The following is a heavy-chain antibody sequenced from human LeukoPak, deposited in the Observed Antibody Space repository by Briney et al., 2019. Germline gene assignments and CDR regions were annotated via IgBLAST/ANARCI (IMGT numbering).Heavy chain of an antibody. CDR3: AKDLWQQLGQYFQH. J-gene: IGHJ1*01. CDR1: GFTFSSYA. Sequence: GGSLRLSCAASGFTFSSYAMGWVRQATGKGLEWVSAISGSGGSTYYADSVKGRFTISRDNSKNTLYLQMNSLRAEDTAVYYCAKDLWQQLGQYFQHWGQGTLVTVSS. CDR2: ISGSGGST. D-gene: IGHD6-13*01. V-gene: IGHV3-23*01.